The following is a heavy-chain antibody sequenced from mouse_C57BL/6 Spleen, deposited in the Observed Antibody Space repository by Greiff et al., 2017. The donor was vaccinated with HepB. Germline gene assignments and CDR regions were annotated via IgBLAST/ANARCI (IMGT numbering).Heavy chain of an antibody. D-gene: IGHD2-5*01. V-gene: IGHV5-4*01. CDR3: ARDGDSNYGRYFDD. CDR1: GFTFSSYA. Sequence: EVQVVESGGGLVKPGGSLKLSCAASGFTFSSYAMSWVRQTPEKRLEWVATISDGGSYTYYPDNVKGRFTISRDNAKNNLYLQMSHLKSEDTAMYYCARDGDSNYGRYFDDWGTGTTVTVSS. CDR2: ISDGGSYT. J-gene: IGHJ1*03.